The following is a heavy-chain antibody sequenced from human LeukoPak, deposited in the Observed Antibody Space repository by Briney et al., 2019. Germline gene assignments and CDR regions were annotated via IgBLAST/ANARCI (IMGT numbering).Heavy chain of an antibody. D-gene: IGHD3-10*02. Sequence: SVKVSCKASGDTLNRFAFSWVRQAPGQGLDWMGGIIPIFGTTTYAQKFQGRVTITADTSTSTVYMELSSLRSEDTAVYYCARDRHYYDRTFDYWGQGTLLTISS. CDR1: GDTLNRFA. V-gene: IGHV1-69*06. CDR3: ARDRHYYDRTFDY. CDR2: IIPIFGTT. J-gene: IGHJ4*02.